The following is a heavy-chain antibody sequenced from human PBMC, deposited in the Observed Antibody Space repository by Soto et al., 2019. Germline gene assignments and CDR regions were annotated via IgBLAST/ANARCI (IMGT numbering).Heavy chain of an antibody. CDR1: GGSISSGGYY. J-gene: IGHJ4*02. CDR2: IYYSGST. CDR3: ARGSITIFGVVIPTFDY. V-gene: IGHV4-31*03. Sequence: SEPLSLTCTVSGGSISSGGYYWSWIRQHPGKGLEWIGYIYYSGSTYYNPSLKSRVTISVDTSKNQFSLKLSSVTAADTAVYYCARGSITIFGVVIPTFDYWGQGTLVTVSS. D-gene: IGHD3-3*01.